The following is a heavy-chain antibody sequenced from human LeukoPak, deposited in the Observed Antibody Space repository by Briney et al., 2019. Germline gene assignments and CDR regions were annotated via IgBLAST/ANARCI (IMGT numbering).Heavy chain of an antibody. J-gene: IGHJ4*02. CDR1: GLTLSNFW. V-gene: IGHV3-74*01. Sequence: GGSLRLSCVASGLTLSNFWMTWVRQAPGKGLVWVSRINSDGSSTSYADSVKGRFTISRDNAKNTLYLQMNSLRAEDTAVYYCASGTIVGARGADNWGQGTLVTVSS. CDR3: ASGTIVGARGADN. D-gene: IGHD1-26*01. CDR2: INSDGSST.